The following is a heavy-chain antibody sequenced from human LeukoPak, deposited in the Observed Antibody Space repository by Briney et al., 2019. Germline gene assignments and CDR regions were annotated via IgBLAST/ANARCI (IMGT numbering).Heavy chain of an antibody. Sequence: GGSLRLSCAASGFTFTIYEMNWVRQAPGKGLEWVAVIWYDGGNKYYADSVQGRFTISRDNSKNTLYLQMNSLRVEDTAVYYCARGDYYGSPFDYWGQGTLVTVSS. CDR1: GFTFTIYE. D-gene: IGHD3-10*01. CDR2: IWYDGGNK. V-gene: IGHV3-33*08. J-gene: IGHJ4*02. CDR3: ARGDYYGSPFDY.